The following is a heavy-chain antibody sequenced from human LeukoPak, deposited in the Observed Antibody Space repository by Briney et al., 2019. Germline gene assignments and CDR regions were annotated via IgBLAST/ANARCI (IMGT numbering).Heavy chain of an antibody. D-gene: IGHD6-19*01. V-gene: IGHV1-2*02. CDR1: GYSFTSYF. Sequence: GASVKVSCKASGYSFTSYFMHWVRQAPGQGLEWMGWINPNNGGTNYAQEFQGRVTMTRDPSISTAYMDLSRLTSDDTAVYYCARDLGSGTRFDYWGQGTLVTVSS. CDR2: INPNNGGT. J-gene: IGHJ4*02. CDR3: ARDLGSGTRFDY.